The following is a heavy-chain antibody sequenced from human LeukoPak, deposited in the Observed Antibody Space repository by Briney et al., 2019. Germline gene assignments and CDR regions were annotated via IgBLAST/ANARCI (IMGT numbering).Heavy chain of an antibody. V-gene: IGHV3-49*03. D-gene: IGHD2-21*02. CDR1: GFKFDDYA. CDR2: IRGKPYGGTT. CDR3: TRDSPRDCGGDCYSFDS. J-gene: IGHJ4*02. Sequence: GRSLRLSCTASGFKFDDYAMSWFRQAPGKGLEWVGFIRGKPYGGTTEYAASVRGRFTISRDDSKSIAYLQMISLKTEDSAVYFCTRDSPRDCGGDCYSFDSWGQGTLVTVAS.